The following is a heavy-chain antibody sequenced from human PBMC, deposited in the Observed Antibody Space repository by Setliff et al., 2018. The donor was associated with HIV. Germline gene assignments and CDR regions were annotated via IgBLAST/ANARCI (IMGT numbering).Heavy chain of an antibody. Sequence: ASVKVSCKASGYTFTSYAMHWVRQAPGQGLEWLGWIIPGNGNTKYSQKFQGRVTITRDTSASTAYVELSSLRSEDTAVYYCARSRSGWSSPFDYWGQGTLVTVSS. J-gene: IGHJ4*02. D-gene: IGHD6-19*01. CDR1: GYTFTSYA. V-gene: IGHV1-3*01. CDR2: IIPGNGNT. CDR3: ARSRSGWSSPFDY.